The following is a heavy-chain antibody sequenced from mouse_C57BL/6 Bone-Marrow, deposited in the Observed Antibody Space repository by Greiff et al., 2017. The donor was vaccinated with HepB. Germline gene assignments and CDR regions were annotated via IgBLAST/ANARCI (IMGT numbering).Heavy chain of an antibody. CDR3: ARHPYYYGSSNWYFDV. CDR2: ISGGGGNT. D-gene: IGHD1-1*01. J-gene: IGHJ1*03. V-gene: IGHV5-9*01. CDR1: GFTFSSYT. Sequence: EVQLQESGGGLVKPGGSLKLSCAASGFTFSSYTMSWVRQTPEKRLEWVATISGGGGNTYYPDSVKGRFTISRDNAKNTLYLQMRSLRSEDTALYYCARHPYYYGSSNWYFDVWGTGTTVTVSS.